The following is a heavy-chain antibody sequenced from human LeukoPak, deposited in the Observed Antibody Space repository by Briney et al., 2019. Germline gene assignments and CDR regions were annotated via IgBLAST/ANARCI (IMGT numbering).Heavy chain of an antibody. CDR2: IYYSGST. CDR3: ARDLGGVTTGHDAFDI. V-gene: IGHV4-59*01. Sequence: SETLSLTCTVSGGSLSSYYRSWIRQPPGKGLEWIGYIYYSGSTNYNPSLKSRVTISVDTSNNQFSLRLSSVTAADTAVYYCARDLGGVTTGHDAFDIWRQGTMVTVSS. J-gene: IGHJ3*02. CDR1: GGSLSSYY. D-gene: IGHD1-1*01.